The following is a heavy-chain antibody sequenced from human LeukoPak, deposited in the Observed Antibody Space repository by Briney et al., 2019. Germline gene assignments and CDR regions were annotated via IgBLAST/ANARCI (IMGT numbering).Heavy chain of an antibody. Sequence: GGSLRLSCEASGFTFTSHWMHWVRQAPGKGLVWVSRINDDGSSTGYADSVKGRFTISRDNAKNTLYLQVSSLTAEDTAVYYCARERPQNWFDWGQGTLVSVPS. CDR1: GFTFTSHW. V-gene: IGHV3-74*01. CDR2: INDDGSST. D-gene: IGHD3-10*01. CDR3: ARERPQNWFD. J-gene: IGHJ4*02.